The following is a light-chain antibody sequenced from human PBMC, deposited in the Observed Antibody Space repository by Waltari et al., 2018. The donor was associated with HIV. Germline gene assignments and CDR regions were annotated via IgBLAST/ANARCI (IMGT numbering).Light chain of an antibody. CDR2: EVT. V-gene: IGLV2-8*01. CDR1: TSNIHDYNF. CDR3: SSFAGSNKL. Sequence: QSALTQPPAASGPPGQSVNMSCTAATSNIHDYNFISWYQQYSGKAPKLILFEVTKRPSGVPDRFSGSRSGNTASLIVSELQAEDEAVYFCSSFAGSNKLFGGGTKLTVL. J-gene: IGLJ2*01.